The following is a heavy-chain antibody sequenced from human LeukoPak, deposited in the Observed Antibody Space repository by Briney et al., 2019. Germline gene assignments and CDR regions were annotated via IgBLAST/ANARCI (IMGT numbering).Heavy chain of an antibody. CDR1: GGTFSSHA. V-gene: IGHV1-69*04. CDR2: IIPMFGVT. D-gene: IGHD3-16*01. CDR3: AGNPLGTEMLMGYYYYGMDV. Sequence: ASVKASCKASGGTFSSHALSWVRQAPGQGLEWMGRIIPMFGVTNYAQNFQGRFTITADKSTTTVYMKLTSLRSEDTAVYYCAGNPLGTEMLMGYYYYGMDVWGQGTTVTVSS. J-gene: IGHJ6*02.